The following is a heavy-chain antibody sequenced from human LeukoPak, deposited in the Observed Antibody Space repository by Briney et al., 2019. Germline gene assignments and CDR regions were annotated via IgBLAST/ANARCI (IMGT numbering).Heavy chain of an antibody. CDR1: GDSISSGVYY. V-gene: IGHV4-39*01. J-gene: IGHJ4*02. Sequence: TSETLSLTCTVSGDSISSGVYYWSWIRQPPGKGLEWIGSIYYSGSTYYNPSLKSRVTISVDTSKNQFSLKLSSVTAADTAVFYCARLPFGPFGYWGQGTLVTVSS. CDR2: IYYSGST. CDR3: ARLPFGPFGY. D-gene: IGHD3-16*01.